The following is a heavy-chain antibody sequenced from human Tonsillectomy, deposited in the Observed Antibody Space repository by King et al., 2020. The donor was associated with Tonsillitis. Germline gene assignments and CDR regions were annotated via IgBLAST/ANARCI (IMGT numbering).Heavy chain of an antibody. Sequence: VQLQESGPGLVKPSETLSLTCTFSGGSISSYYWSWIRQPPGKGLEWIGYIYYSGSTNYNPSLTSRVTISVDTSKNQFSLKLSSVTAADTAVYYCARQVVGYSSGWYYFDYWGQGTLVTVSS. J-gene: IGHJ4*02. CDR2: IYYSGST. D-gene: IGHD6-19*01. V-gene: IGHV4-59*08. CDR1: GGSISSYY. CDR3: ARQVVGYSSGWYYFDY.